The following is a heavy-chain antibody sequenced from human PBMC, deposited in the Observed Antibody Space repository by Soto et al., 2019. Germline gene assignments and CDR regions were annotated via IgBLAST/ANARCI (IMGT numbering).Heavy chain of an antibody. CDR1: GYTFTSYG. J-gene: IGHJ4*02. CDR2: ISAYHGNT. V-gene: IGHV1-18*01. CDR3: ARDLGGSYYAPVDY. Sequence: QVQLVQSGAEVKKPGASVKVSCKASGYTFTSYGISWVRQAPGQGLEWMGWISAYHGNTNHAQKLQGRVTRTTETSTRTAYMELRSLRSDDTAVYCCARDLGGSYYAPVDYWGQGTLVTVSS. D-gene: IGHD1-26*01.